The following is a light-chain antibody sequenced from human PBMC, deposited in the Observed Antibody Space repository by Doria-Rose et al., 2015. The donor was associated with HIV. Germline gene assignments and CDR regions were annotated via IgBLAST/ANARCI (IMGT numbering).Light chain of an antibody. CDR3: QQYGTSWT. J-gene: IGKJ1*01. CDR1: QSFSSTN. Sequence: DIVMTQSPGTLSLSPGERATLSCRASQSFSSTNLAWYQQKPDQAPSLLIYDGSTRATGIPDRFSASGSVTDFTLTINRLEPEDFALYYCQQYGTSWTFGQGTKVEI. V-gene: IGKV3-20*01. CDR2: DGS.